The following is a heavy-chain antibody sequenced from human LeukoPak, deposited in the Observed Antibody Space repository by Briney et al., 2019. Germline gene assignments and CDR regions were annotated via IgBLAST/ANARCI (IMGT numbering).Heavy chain of an antibody. J-gene: IGHJ6*03. CDR1: GFTFGPYT. Sequence: GGSLRLSCAASGFTFGPYTMTWVRQAPGKGLEWVSCIHGSASYNYYADSVKGRFTISRDNAKNSLYLQMSSLRAEDTAVYYCARETYMDVWGKGTTVTVSS. CDR3: ARETYMDV. V-gene: IGHV3-21*01. CDR2: IHGSASYN.